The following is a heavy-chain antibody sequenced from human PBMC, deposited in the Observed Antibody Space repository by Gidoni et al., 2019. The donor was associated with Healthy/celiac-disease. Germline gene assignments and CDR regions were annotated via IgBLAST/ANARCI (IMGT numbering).Heavy chain of an antibody. J-gene: IGHJ5*02. Sequence: QAHLVQSGAEVKKHGASVKVSCKSSGYTFTSYDINWVRQATGQGLEWLGWMNPNGGNTGYAQQCQGRVTMTRNTSRSTAYMELSSLRSEDTAVYYCARGPYDFWSGYSIYHNWFDPWGQGTLVTVSS. V-gene: IGHV1-8*01. CDR1: GYTFTSYD. CDR2: MNPNGGNT. D-gene: IGHD3-3*01. CDR3: ARGPYDFWSGYSIYHNWFDP.